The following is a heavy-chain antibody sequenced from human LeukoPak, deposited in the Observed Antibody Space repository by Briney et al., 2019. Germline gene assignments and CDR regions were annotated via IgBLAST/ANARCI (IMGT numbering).Heavy chain of an antibody. CDR3: ARSSTSRPYYYYYMDV. CDR1: GFTFDDYG. Sequence: GGSLRLSCAASGFTFDDYGMSWVRQAAGKGLEWVSGINWNGGSTGYADSVKGRFTISRDNAKNSLYLQMNSLRAEDTALYYCARSSTSRPYYYYYMDVWGKGTTVTVSS. D-gene: IGHD2-2*01. V-gene: IGHV3-20*04. CDR2: INWNGGST. J-gene: IGHJ6*03.